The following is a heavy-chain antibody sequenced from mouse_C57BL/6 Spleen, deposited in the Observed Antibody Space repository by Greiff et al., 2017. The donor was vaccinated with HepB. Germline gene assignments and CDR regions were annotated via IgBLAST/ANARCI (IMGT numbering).Heavy chain of an antibody. CDR2: IYPRSGNT. Sequence: QVQLKESGAELARPGASVKLSCKASGYTFTSYGISWVKQRTGQGLEWIGEIYPRSGNTSYNEKFKGKATLTADKSSSTAYMELRSLTSEDSAVYFCARLVLAGYFDVWGTGTTVTVSS. V-gene: IGHV1-81*01. J-gene: IGHJ1*03. CDR1: GYTFTSYG. D-gene: IGHD1-1*01. CDR3: ARLVLAGYFDV.